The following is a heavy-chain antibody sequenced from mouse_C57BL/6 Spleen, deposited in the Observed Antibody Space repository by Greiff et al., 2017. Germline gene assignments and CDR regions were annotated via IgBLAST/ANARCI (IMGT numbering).Heavy chain of an antibody. J-gene: IGHJ2*01. CDR1: GFTFSSYA. D-gene: IGHD2-2*01. CDR2: ISDGGSYT. CDR3: ARDGYYFDY. Sequence: EVMLVESGGGLVKPGGSLKLSCAASGFTFSSYAMSWVRQTPEKRLEWVATISDGGSYTYYPDNVKGRFTISRDNAKHNLYLQMSHLKSEDTAMYYCARDGYYFDYWDQGTTLTVSS. V-gene: IGHV5-4*01.